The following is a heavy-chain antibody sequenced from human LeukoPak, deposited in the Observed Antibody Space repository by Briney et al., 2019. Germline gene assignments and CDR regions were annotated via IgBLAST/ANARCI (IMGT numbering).Heavy chain of an antibody. CDR2: IYYSGST. CDR1: GGSISSYY. V-gene: IGHV4-59*01. CDR3: ARGRYYDFWSAPLGYYYYYGMDV. Sequence: PSETLSLTCTVSGGSISSYYWSWIRQPPGKGLEWIGYIYYSGSTNYNPSLKSRVTISVDTSKNQFSLKLSSVTAADTAVYYCARGRYYDFWSAPLGYYYYYGMDVWGQGTTVTVSS. D-gene: IGHD3-3*01. J-gene: IGHJ6*02.